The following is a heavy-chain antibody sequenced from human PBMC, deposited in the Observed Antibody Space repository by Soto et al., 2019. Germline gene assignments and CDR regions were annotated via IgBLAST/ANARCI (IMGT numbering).Heavy chain of an antibody. D-gene: IGHD4-17*01. V-gene: IGHV3-66*01. CDR1: GFTVSSNY. J-gene: IGHJ4*02. Sequence: EVQLVESGGGLVQPGGSLRLSCAASGFTVSSNYMSWVRQAPGKGLEWVSVIYSGGSTYYADSVKGRFTISRDNAKNTLYLQMNSLRAEDTAVYYWAREEDYGDYVGDYWGQGTLVTVSS. CDR2: IYSGGST. CDR3: AREEDYGDYVGDY.